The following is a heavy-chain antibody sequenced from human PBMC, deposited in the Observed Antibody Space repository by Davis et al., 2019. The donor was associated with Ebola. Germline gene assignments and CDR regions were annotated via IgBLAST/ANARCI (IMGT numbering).Heavy chain of an antibody. CDR2: IYYSGST. V-gene: IGHV4-61*01. D-gene: IGHD2-21*01. CDR3: ARDVYCGGDCPLSGYYYMDV. J-gene: IGHJ6*03. Sequence: PGGSLRLSCTVSGGSVSSGSYYWSWIRQPPGKGLEWIGYIYYSGSTNYNPSLKSRVTISVDTSKNQFSLKLSSVTAADTAVYYCARDVYCGGDCPLSGYYYMDVWGKGTTVTVSS. CDR1: GGSVSSGSYY.